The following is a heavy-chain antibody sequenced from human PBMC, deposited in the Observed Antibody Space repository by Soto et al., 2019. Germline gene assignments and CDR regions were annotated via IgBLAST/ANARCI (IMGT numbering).Heavy chain of an antibody. CDR2: IYYSGST. CDR1: GGSISSGDYY. Sequence: SETLSLTCTVSGGSISSGDYYWSWIRQPPGKGLEWIGYIYYSGSTYYNPSLKSRVTISVDTSKNQFSLKLSSVTAADTAVYYCARLDADSSSSEGDFDYWGQGTLVTVSS. D-gene: IGHD6-6*01. J-gene: IGHJ4*02. CDR3: ARLDADSSSSEGDFDY. V-gene: IGHV4-30-4*01.